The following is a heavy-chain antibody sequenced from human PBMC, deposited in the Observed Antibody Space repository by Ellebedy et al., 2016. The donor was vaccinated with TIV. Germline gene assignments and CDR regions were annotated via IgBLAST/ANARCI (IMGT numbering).Heavy chain of an antibody. CDR2: IDPSDSYT. CDR1: GYSFTSHW. D-gene: IGHD7-27*01. V-gene: IGHV5-10-1*01. Sequence: GESLKISCKGSGYSFTSHWISWVRQMPGKGLEWMGRIDPSDSYTNYSPSFQGHVTISVDKSITTAYLQWSSLKASDTAMYYCAAYTKWGTTYYFDYWGQGTLVTVSS. J-gene: IGHJ4*02. CDR3: AAYTKWGTTYYFDY.